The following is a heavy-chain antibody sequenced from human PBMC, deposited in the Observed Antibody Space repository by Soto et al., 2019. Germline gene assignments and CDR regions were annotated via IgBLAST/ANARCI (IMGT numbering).Heavy chain of an antibody. CDR1: GGSISSSDYH. CDR3: ARLYYKPHYYYNGMDV. CDR2: IYYSGST. D-gene: IGHD3-10*01. V-gene: IGHV4-39*01. J-gene: IGHJ6*02. Sequence: QLQLQESGPGLVKPSETLSLTCTVSGGSISSSDYHWGWIRQPPGKGLEWIASIYYSGSTDYSPSLXGXAXIXXDTSKNQCALKLSSVTAADTAVYYWARLYYKPHYYYNGMDVWGQGTTVIVSS.